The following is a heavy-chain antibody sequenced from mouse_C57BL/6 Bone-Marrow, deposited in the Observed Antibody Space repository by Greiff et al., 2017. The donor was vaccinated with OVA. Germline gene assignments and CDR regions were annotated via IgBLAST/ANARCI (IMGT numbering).Heavy chain of an antibody. J-gene: IGHJ1*03. V-gene: IGHV5-12*01. CDR1: GFTFSDYY. Sequence: EVQLQQSGGGLVQPGGSLKLSCAASGFTFSDYYMYWVRQTPEKRLEWVAYISNGGGSTYYPDTVKGRFTISRAKAKNTLYLQMSRLKSEDTTMYYCARGYGSSHWYFDVWGTGTTVTVSS. CDR3: ARGYGSSHWYFDV. D-gene: IGHD1-1*01. CDR2: ISNGGGST.